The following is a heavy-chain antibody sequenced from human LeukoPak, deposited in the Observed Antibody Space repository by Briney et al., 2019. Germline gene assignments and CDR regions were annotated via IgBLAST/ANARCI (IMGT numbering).Heavy chain of an antibody. CDR1: EFTFSTYD. V-gene: IGHV3-13*01. J-gene: IGHJ4*02. CDR3: ARAKLPGIQTAGRVNYFDS. D-gene: IGHD6-13*01. Sequence: TGGSLRLSCAASEFTFSTYDMHWVRQATGKGLEWVSTIDTAGNTWYPDSVKGRFTISRENAKNSLNLQMNSLRVGDTAVYYCARAKLPGIQTAGRVNYFDSWGQGTLVTLSS. CDR2: IDTAGNT.